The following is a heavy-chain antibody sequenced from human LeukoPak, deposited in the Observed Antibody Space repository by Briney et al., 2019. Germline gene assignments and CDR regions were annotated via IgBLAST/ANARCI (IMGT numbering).Heavy chain of an antibody. CDR1: GGTFSSYA. V-gene: IGHV1-18*01. J-gene: IGHJ6*03. Sequence: ASVKVSCKASGGTFSSYAISWVRQAPGQGLEWMGWISAYNGNTNYAQKLQGRVTMTTDTSTSTAYMELRSLRSDDTAVYYCARDSNQGGKAAVGYYYYYYMDVWGKGTTVTVSS. CDR3: ARDSNQGGKAAVGYYYYYYMDV. CDR2: ISAYNGNT. D-gene: IGHD6-13*01.